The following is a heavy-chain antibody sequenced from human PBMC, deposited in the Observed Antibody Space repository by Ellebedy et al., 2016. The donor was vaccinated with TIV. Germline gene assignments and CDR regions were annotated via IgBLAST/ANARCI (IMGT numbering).Heavy chain of an antibody. D-gene: IGHD5-18*01. Sequence: GGSLRLSXAASGSTLSDHAVHWVRQAPGKGLEWMAFISYHGINKHYADSVRGRFTVSRDNAKSSLFLQMNSLRPEDTALYYCARDRVPDTSMDYYWHYGMNVWGQGTTVTVSS. CDR2: ISYHGINK. V-gene: IGHV3-30-3*01. CDR1: GSTLSDHA. CDR3: ARDRVPDTSMDYYWHYGMNV. J-gene: IGHJ6*02.